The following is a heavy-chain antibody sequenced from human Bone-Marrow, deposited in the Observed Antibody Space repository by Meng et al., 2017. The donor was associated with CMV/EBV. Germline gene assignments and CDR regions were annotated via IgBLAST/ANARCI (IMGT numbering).Heavy chain of an antibody. CDR3: ARRPQRWLQLGVGFDY. V-gene: IGHV5-51*01. CDR2: IYPGDSDT. J-gene: IGHJ4*02. Sequence: GGSLRLSCKGSGYSFTSYWIGWVRQMPGKGLEWMGIIYPGDSDTRYSPSFQGQVTISADKSISTAYLQWSSLKASDTAMYYCARRPQRWLQLGVGFDYWGQGTRVTVSS. D-gene: IGHD5-24*01. CDR1: GYSFTSYW.